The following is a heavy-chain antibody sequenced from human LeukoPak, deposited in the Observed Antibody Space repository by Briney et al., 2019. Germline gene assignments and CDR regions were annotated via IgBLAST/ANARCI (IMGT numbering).Heavy chain of an antibody. D-gene: IGHD1-26*01. Sequence: HPGGSLRLSCAAYGLTVTSNYMSWVRQAPGKGLEWVSFIYSGLTTYYADSVKGRFTISRDNSKNTLYLQMNSLRAEDTAVYYCARDVYRGKRAFDIWGQGTMVTVSS. CDR3: ARDVYRGKRAFDI. CDR2: IYSGLTT. V-gene: IGHV3-53*01. J-gene: IGHJ3*02. CDR1: GLTVTSNY.